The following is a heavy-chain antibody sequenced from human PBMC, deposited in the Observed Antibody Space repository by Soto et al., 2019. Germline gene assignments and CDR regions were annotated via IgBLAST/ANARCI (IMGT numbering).Heavy chain of an antibody. Sequence: SETLSLTCTVSGGSISSSSYYWGWIRQPPGKGLEWIGSIYYSGSTYYNPSLKSRVTISVDTSKNQFSLKLSSVTAADTAVYYCARLGRTWGIAAAGGNFYFDYWGQGTLVTVSS. CDR1: GGSISSSSYY. J-gene: IGHJ4*02. CDR3: ARLGRTWGIAAAGGNFYFDY. D-gene: IGHD6-13*01. CDR2: IYYSGST. V-gene: IGHV4-39*01.